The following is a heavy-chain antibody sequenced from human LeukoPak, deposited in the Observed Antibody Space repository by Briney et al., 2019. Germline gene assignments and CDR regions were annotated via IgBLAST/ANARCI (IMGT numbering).Heavy chain of an antibody. D-gene: IGHD3-3*01. Sequence: SGESLRLSCAASGFTFSSYGMHWVRQAPGKGLEWVAFIRYDGSNKYYADSVKGRFTISRDNSKNTLYLQMNSLRAEDTAVYYCAKDFSSLEVSWFYPWGQGTLVTVSS. CDR3: AKDFSSLEVSWFYP. CDR2: IRYDGSNK. J-gene: IGHJ5*02. CDR1: GFTFSSYG. V-gene: IGHV3-30*02.